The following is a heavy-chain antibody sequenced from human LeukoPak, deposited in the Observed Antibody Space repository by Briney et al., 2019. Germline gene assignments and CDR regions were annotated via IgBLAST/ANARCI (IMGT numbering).Heavy chain of an antibody. D-gene: IGHD3-22*01. J-gene: IGHJ4*02. Sequence: GSGPTLVNPTQTLTLTCTFSGFSLSTSGICVSWIRQPPGKALEWRARIDWDDDKFYSTSLKTRLTISKDTSKNQVVLTMTNMDPVDTATYYCARIRDYNSGYYYYFDYWGQGTLVTVSS. CDR1: GFSLSTSGIC. V-gene: IGHV2-70*17. CDR2: IDWDDDK. CDR3: ARIRDYNSGYYYYFDY.